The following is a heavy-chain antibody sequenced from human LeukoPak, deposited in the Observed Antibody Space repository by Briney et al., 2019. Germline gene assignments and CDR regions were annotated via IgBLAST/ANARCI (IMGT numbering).Heavy chain of an antibody. Sequence: GGSLRLSCAASGFTFSSYGMHWVRQAPGKGLEWVAVISYDGSNKYYADSVKGRFTISRDNAKNSLYLQMNSLRDEDTAVYYCARTGYSNYYWGQGTLVTVSS. CDR2: ISYDGSNK. CDR3: ARTGYSNYY. J-gene: IGHJ4*02. D-gene: IGHD4-11*01. CDR1: GFTFSSYG. V-gene: IGHV3-30*03.